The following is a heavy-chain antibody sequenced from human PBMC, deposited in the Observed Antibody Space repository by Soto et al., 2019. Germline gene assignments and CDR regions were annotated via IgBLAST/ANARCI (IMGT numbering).Heavy chain of an antibody. Sequence: EVQLVESGGGLVQPGGSLRLSCAASGFTFSSYWMSWVRQAPGKGLEWVANIKQDGSEKYYVDSVKGRFTISRDNAKNSLYLQMNSLRAEDTAVYYCARVKVVVVSDGGMDVWGQGTTVTVSS. CDR1: GFTFSSYW. CDR3: ARVKVVVVSDGGMDV. V-gene: IGHV3-7*03. CDR2: IKQDGSEK. D-gene: IGHD2-2*01. J-gene: IGHJ6*02.